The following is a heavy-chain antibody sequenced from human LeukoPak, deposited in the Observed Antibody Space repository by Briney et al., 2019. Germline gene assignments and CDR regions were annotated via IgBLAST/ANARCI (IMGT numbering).Heavy chain of an antibody. V-gene: IGHV3-20*04. D-gene: IGHD3-10*01. J-gene: IGHJ4*02. CDR3: ARYYYGSGVTTGTYYFDY. CDR2: INWNGGST. Sequence: ETLSLTCTVSGGSISSYYWSWIRQPPGKGLEWVSGINWNGGSTGYADSVKGRFTISRDNAKNSLYLQMNSLRAEDTALYYCARYYYGSGVTTGTYYFDYWGQGTLVTVSS. CDR1: GGSISSYY.